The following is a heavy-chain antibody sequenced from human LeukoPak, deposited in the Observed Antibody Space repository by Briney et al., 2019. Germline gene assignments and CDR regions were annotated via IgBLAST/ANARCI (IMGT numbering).Heavy chain of an antibody. D-gene: IGHD4-17*01. CDR3: ARQKDDYGDYVGWFDP. V-gene: IGHV4-59*01. Sequence: TSETLSLTCTVSGGSISSYYWSWIRQPPGKGLEWIWYIYYSGSTNYNPSLKSRVTISVDTSKNQFSLKLSSVTAADTAVYYCARQKDDYGDYVGWFDPWGQGTLVTVSS. CDR2: IYYSGST. CDR1: GGSISSYY. J-gene: IGHJ5*02.